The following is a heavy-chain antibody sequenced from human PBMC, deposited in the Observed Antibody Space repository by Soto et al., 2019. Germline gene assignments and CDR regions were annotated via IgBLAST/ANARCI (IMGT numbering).Heavy chain of an antibody. CDR2: IYYSGST. CDR1: GGSISSYY. V-gene: IGHV4-59*01. CDR3: ARGKYYDFWSGSPPLYGMDV. Sequence: QVQLQESGPGLVKPSETLSLTCTVSGGSISSYYWSWIRQPPGKGLEWIGYIYYSGSTNYNPSLKSRVTISVDTSKNQFSLKLSSVTAADTAVYYCARGKYYDFWSGSPPLYGMDVW. D-gene: IGHD3-3*01. J-gene: IGHJ6*01.